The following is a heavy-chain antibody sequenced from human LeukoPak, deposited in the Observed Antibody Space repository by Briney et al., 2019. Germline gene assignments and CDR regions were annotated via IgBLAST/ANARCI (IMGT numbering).Heavy chain of an antibody. V-gene: IGHV1-46*01. Sequence: ASVKVSCKASGYTFTSYYMHWVRQAPGQGLEWMEIINPSGGSTSYAQKFQGRVTMTRDTSTSTVYMELSSLRSEDTAVYYCARESCSGGSCYSGRFDPWGQGTLVTVSS. CDR1: GYTFTSYY. CDR2: INPSGGST. CDR3: ARESCSGGSCYSGRFDP. J-gene: IGHJ5*02. D-gene: IGHD2-15*01.